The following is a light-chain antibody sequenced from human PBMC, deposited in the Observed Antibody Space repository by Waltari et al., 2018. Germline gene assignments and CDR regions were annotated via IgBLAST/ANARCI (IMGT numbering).Light chain of an antibody. V-gene: IGKV1-5*03. J-gene: IGKJ4*02. CDR2: KAS. Sequence: DIQLTQSPSTLSASVGDRVTITCRASQSINNRLAWYQQKPGKAPNLLIYKASTLETGVPSRFSGSGSGTEFTLTISSLQPDDFATYYCQQYNSNSLLTFGGGTKVEIK. CDR1: QSINNR. CDR3: QQYNSNSLLT.